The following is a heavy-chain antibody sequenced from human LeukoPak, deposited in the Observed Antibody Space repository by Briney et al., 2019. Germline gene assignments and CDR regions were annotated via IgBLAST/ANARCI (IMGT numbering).Heavy chain of an antibody. V-gene: IGHV3-30*03. Sequence: GGSLRLSCAASGFTFSSYGMHWVRQAPGKGLEWVAVISFDGGNEYYADSVKGRFTISRDNSKNTLYLQMNSLRAEDTAVYYCARVPYSGSYYPYYFDYWGQGTLVTVSS. CDR3: ARVPYSGSYYPYYFDY. CDR2: ISFDGGNE. D-gene: IGHD1-26*01. CDR1: GFTFSSYG. J-gene: IGHJ4*02.